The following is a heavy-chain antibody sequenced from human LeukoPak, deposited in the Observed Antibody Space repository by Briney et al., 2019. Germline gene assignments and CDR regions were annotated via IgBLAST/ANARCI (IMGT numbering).Heavy chain of an antibody. J-gene: IGHJ4*02. CDR2: ISSSSSYI. CDR1: GFTFSSYS. V-gene: IGHV3-21*01. Sequence: GGSLRLSCAASGFTFSSYSMNWVRQAPGKGLEWVSSISSSSSYIYYADSVKGRFTISRDNAKNSLYLQMNSLRAEHTAVYYCARDYSGYEPYYFDYWGQGTLVTVSS. D-gene: IGHD5-12*01. CDR3: ARDYSGYEPYYFDY.